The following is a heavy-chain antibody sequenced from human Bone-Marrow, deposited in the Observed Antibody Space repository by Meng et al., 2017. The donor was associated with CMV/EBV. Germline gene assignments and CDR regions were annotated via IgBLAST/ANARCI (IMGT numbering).Heavy chain of an antibody. V-gene: IGHV4-34*01. Sequence: SQTLSLTCAIYGGSFSGYYWSWIRQPPGKGLEWIGEINHSGSTNYNPSLKSRVTISVDTTKNQFSLKLRSVTAADTAVYYCARASGWELLISFDYWGHGTMVPVSS. J-gene: IGHJ4*01. D-gene: IGHD1-26*01. CDR1: GGSFSGYY. CDR2: INHSGST. CDR3: ARASGWELLISFDY.